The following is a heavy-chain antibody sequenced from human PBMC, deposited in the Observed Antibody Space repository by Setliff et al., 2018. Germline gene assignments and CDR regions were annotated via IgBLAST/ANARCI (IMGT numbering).Heavy chain of an antibody. CDR1: GFTFSSYG. V-gene: IGHV3-33*01. CDR3: TRETFSDFWSGDYYDY. CDR2: IWYDGSNK. D-gene: IGHD3-3*01. J-gene: IGHJ4*02. Sequence: GGSLRLSCAASGFTFSSYGMHWVRQAPGKGLEWVTVIWYDGSNKYYADSVKGRFTISRDNSKNTLDLQMNSLRAEDSAMYYCTRETFSDFWSGDYYDYWGQGTLVTVSS.